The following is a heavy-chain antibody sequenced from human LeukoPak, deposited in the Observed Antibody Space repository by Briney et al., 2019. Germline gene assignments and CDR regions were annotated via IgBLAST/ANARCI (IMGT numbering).Heavy chain of an antibody. CDR1: GGSFSGYY. J-gene: IGHJ6*03. V-gene: IGHV4-34*01. CDR2: INHSGST. Sequence: SETLSLTCAVYGGSFSGYYWSWIRQPPGKGLEWIGEINHSGSTNYSPSLKSRVTISVDTSKNQFSLKLSSVTAADTAVYYCARRRSLTKLYYYYYMDVWGKGTTVTISS. CDR3: ARRRSLTKLYYYYYMDV. D-gene: IGHD4-11*01.